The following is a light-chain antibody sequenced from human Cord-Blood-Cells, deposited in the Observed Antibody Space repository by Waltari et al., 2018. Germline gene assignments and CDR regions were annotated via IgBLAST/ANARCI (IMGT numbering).Light chain of an antibody. J-gene: IGKJ1*01. V-gene: IGKV1-5*03. CDR1: QSISSW. CDR2: KAS. Sequence: DIQMTQSPSTLSASVGDRVTIPCRASQSISSWLAWYQQKPGKAPKLLSYKASSLESGVPSRFIGSGSGTEFTLTISSLQPDDFATYYCQQYNSYWTFGQGTKVEIK. CDR3: QQYNSYWT.